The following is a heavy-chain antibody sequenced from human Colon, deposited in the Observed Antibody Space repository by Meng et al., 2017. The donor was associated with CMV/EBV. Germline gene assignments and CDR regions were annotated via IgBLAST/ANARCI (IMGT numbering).Heavy chain of an antibody. V-gene: IGHV1-2*02. CDR1: GYSFTDYY. CDR3: ARALKPLGTRSGLDV. D-gene: IGHD1-1*01. Sequence: ASVKVSCKASGYSFTDYYVHWVRQAPGRGLEWMGWIHPNSGGTNYAQKFKGRVTMTRATSISTVYMEVSRLTSDDTAVYYCARALKPLGTRSGLDVWGQGTTVTVSS. J-gene: IGHJ6*02. CDR2: IHPNSGGT.